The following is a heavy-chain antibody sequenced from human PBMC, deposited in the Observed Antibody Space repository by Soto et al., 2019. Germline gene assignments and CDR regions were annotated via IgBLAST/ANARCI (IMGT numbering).Heavy chain of an antibody. Sequence: ASVKVSCKASGYTFTGYYMHWVRQAPGQGLEWMGWINPNSGGTNYAQKFQGRVTMTRDTSISTAYMELSRLRSDDTAVYYCARAWGGSTYYYDSSGLHHWGQGTLATVSS. D-gene: IGHD3-22*01. J-gene: IGHJ5*02. CDR1: GYTFTGYY. V-gene: IGHV1-2*02. CDR2: INPNSGGT. CDR3: ARAWGGSTYYYDSSGLHH.